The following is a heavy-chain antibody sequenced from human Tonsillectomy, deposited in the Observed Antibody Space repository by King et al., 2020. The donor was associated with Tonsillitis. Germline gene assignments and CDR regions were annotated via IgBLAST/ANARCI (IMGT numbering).Heavy chain of an antibody. CDR2: IKSKTDGGTT. V-gene: IGHV3-15*01. D-gene: IGHD2-21*01. J-gene: IGHJ6*03. CDR3: FTDDVNTEGVVDYYYMDV. Sequence: VQLVESGGGLVKPGGSLRVSCAASGFTFSNAWMNWVRQAPGKGLEWVGHIKSKTDGGTTDYAAPVKGRFTISRDDSKNTLYLQMNSLKSEDTAVYYCFTDDVNTEGVVDYYYMDVWGKGTTVTVSS. CDR1: GFTFSNAW.